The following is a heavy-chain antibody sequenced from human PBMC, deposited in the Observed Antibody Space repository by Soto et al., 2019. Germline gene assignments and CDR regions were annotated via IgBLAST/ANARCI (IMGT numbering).Heavy chain of an antibody. CDR3: ARDRGVAPPVAGNTHYYYYMDV. V-gene: IGHV1-18*01. J-gene: IGHJ6*03. D-gene: IGHD6-19*01. CDR2: ISAYNGDT. CDR1: GYSFTNYG. Sequence: QDQLVQSGGEVKKPGASVKVSCKASGYSFTNYGITWVGQAPGQGFEWMGWISAYNGDTNYAQKLQGRVNTSTHASTSTAYAELRSLTSDDTAVYYCARDRGVAPPVAGNTHYYYYMDVWGKGTTVTVSS.